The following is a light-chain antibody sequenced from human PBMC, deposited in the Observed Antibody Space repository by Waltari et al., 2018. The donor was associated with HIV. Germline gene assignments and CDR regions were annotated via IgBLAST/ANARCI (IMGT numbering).Light chain of an antibody. J-gene: IGLJ3*02. CDR1: TLSSKS. CDR3: QSADSSVTYEVV. Sequence: SYELTQPPSVSVSPGQTARITCSGDTLSSKSTSWYQQKPGQAPVLVIYNDNERPSGIPQRFSGSSSGTTATLTISGVQAEDEADYYCQSADSSVTYEVVFGGGTKLTVL. V-gene: IGLV3-25*03. CDR2: NDN.